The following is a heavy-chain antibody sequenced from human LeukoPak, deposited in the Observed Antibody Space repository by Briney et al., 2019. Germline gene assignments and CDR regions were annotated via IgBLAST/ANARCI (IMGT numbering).Heavy chain of an antibody. Sequence: KPSETLSLTCTVSGGSMSTYYWTWIRQPPGKGLEWIGVIYYTGSTNYNPSLKSRVTISVDTSKNQFSLKLSSVTAADTAVYYCAGMRITTPTVRTLDYWGQGTLVTVSS. CDR3: AGMRITTPTVRTLDY. CDR2: IYYTGST. J-gene: IGHJ4*02. D-gene: IGHD1-14*01. V-gene: IGHV4-59*01. CDR1: GGSMSTYY.